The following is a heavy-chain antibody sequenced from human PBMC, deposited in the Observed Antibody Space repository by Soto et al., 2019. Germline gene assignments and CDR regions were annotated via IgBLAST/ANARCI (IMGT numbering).Heavy chain of an antibody. CDR1: GFTFSSYA. J-gene: IGHJ4*02. CDR3: ARDGRLAALIPFDY. CDR2: ISYDGSNK. V-gene: IGHV3-30-3*01. D-gene: IGHD6-6*01. Sequence: RRLSCAASGFTFSSYAMHWVRQAPGKGLEWVAVISYDGSNKYYADSVKGRFTISRDNSKNTLYLQMNSLRAEDTAVYYCARDGRLAALIPFDYWGQGTLVTVSS.